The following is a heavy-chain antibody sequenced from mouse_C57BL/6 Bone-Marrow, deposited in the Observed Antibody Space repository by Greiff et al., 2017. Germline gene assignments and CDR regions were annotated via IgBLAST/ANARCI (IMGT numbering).Heavy chain of an antibody. D-gene: IGHD2-1*01. CDR3: ASIYYGNPFAY. J-gene: IGHJ3*01. CDR2: IWSGGST. Sequence: VKLMESGPGLVQPSQSLSITCTVSGFSLTSYGVHWVRHSPGKGLEWLGVIWSGGSTDYNAAFISRLSISKDNSKSQVFFKMNSLQADDTAIYYCASIYYGNPFAYWGQGTLVTVSA. CDR1: GFSLTSYG. V-gene: IGHV2-2*01.